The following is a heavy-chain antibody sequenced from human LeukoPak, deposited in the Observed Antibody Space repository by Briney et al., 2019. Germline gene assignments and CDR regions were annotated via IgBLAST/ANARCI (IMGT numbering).Heavy chain of an antibody. CDR2: IYSSYFT. V-gene: IGHV4-4*07. CDR1: GDSMSGYS. J-gene: IGHJ4*02. D-gene: IGHD3-10*01. CDR3: ARVHIVTGTYFDS. Sequence: SETLSLTCTVSGDSMSGYSWSWLRQPAGKELEWIGRIYSSYFTEYTLSLDGRVTMSIDTSKNQFSLMLDSVTAADTAVYYCARVHIVTGTYFDSWGQGALVTVSS.